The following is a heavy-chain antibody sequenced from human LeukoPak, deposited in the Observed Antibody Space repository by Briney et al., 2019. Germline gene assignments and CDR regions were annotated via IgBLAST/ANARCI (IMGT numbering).Heavy chain of an antibody. CDR3: ARVNYGDYVGY. D-gene: IGHD4-17*01. V-gene: IGHV3-7*01. CDR2: IKQDGSEK. CDR1: GFTFSSYW. Sequence: GGSLRLSCAASGFTFSSYWMSWVRQAPGKGLEWVANIKQDGSEKYYVDSVKGRFTISRDDAKNSLYLQMNSLRAEDTAVYYCARVNYGDYVGYWGQGTLVTVSS. J-gene: IGHJ4*02.